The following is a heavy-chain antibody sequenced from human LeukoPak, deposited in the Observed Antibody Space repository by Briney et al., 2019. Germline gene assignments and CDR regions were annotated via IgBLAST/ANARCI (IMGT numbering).Heavy chain of an antibody. CDR1: GFTFSSYG. CDR2: ISYDGSNK. D-gene: IGHD6-13*01. Sequence: GGSLRLSCAASGFTFSSYGMHWVRQAPGKGLEWVAVISYDGSNKYYADSVKGRFTISRDNSKNTLYLQMNSLRAEDTAVYYCAKALFGIAAAGVFDYWGQGTLVTVSS. J-gene: IGHJ4*02. V-gene: IGHV3-30*18. CDR3: AKALFGIAAAGVFDY.